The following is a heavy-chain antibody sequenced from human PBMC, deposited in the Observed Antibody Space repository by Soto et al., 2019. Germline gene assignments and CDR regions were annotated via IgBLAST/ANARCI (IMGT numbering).Heavy chain of an antibody. CDR2: ISGSGDGT. CDR1: GFTFSSYA. J-gene: IGHJ6*02. CDR3: AKVMGSSTLGISYYYYYGLDV. D-gene: IGHD3-10*01. Sequence: PGGSLRLSCAASGFTFSSYAMSWVRQAPGKGLEWVSGISGSGDGTNYADSVKGRFTTSRDNSKNTLYLQMNSLRAEDTAVYYFAKVMGSSTLGISYYYYYGLDVWGQGTTVTVSS. V-gene: IGHV3-23*01.